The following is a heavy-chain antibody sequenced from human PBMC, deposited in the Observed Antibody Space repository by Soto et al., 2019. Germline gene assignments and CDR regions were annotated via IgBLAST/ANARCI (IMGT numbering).Heavy chain of an antibody. CDR1: GFPVSTNY. J-gene: IGHJ3*02. Sequence: PGGSLRLSCSASGFPVSTNYMSCVRHSPGKGLEWASVIYIGGNTYYAGSVKGRFAISRDDSKNTVYLQMNSLRVEDTAMYYCATGGHTYGPDGFDIWGRGTMVTVSS. CDR3: ATGGHTYGPDGFDI. D-gene: IGHD5-18*01. V-gene: IGHV3-53*01. CDR2: IYIGGNT.